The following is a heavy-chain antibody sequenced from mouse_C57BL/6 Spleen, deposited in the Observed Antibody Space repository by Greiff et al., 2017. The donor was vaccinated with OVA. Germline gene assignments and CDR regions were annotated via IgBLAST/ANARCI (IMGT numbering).Heavy chain of an antibody. D-gene: IGHD1-1*01. CDR2: IYPGDGDT. CDR1: GYAFSSSW. CDR3: ARDYGSPCYFDY. V-gene: IGHV1-82*01. Sequence: QVQLQQSGPELVKPGASVKISCKASGYAFSSSWMNWVKQRPGKGLEWIGRIYPGDGDTNYNGKFKGKATLTADKSSSTAYMQLSSLTSEDSAVYVCARDYGSPCYFDYWGQGTTLTVSS. J-gene: IGHJ2*01.